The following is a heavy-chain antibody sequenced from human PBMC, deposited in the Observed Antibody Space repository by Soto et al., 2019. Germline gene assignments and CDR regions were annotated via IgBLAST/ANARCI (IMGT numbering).Heavy chain of an antibody. Sequence: QLQMVQSGAEVKKPGASVKVSCKASGYTFTSYGVTWVRQAPGQGLEWMGWISTYNGNTNYAQTLQGRVTITTETSTTTAYMELRSLRSDDTAVYYCAREQRAYLDQTSRGWNGAIDIWGQGTKVTVSS. D-gene: IGHD6-19*01. CDR2: ISTYNGNT. J-gene: IGHJ3*02. CDR1: GYTFTSYG. CDR3: AREQRAYLDQTSRGWNGAIDI. V-gene: IGHV1-18*01.